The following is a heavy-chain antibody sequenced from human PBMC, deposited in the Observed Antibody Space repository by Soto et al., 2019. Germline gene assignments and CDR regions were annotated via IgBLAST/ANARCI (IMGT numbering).Heavy chain of an antibody. D-gene: IGHD3-10*01. J-gene: IGHJ4*02. CDR3: SRGLVSGSGSYYVPWDY. CDR1: GYTFPSYD. CDR2: MNPNSGNT. Sequence: ASLKVSCKASGYTFPSYDINWVRQATGQGLEWMGWMNPNSGNTGYAQKFQGRVTLTRNTSINTPYMELRSLRSEDTAVYCWSRGLVSGSGSYYVPWDYWGQGTLFTGS. V-gene: IGHV1-8*01.